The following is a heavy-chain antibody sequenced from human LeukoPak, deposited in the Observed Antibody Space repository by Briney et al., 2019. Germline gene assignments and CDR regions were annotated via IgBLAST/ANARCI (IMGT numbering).Heavy chain of an antibody. D-gene: IGHD3-10*01. CDR3: ARHYYGSGSYYNVFAGKNNWFDP. CDR1: GGSISSSSYY. CDR2: IYYSGST. Sequence: SKTLSLTCTVSGGSISSSSYYWGWIRQPPGKGLDWIGSIYYSGSTYYNPSLKSRVTISVDTSKNQFSLKLTSVTAADTAVYYCARHYYGSGSYYNVFAGKNNWFDPWGQGTLVTVSS. V-gene: IGHV4-39*01. J-gene: IGHJ5*02.